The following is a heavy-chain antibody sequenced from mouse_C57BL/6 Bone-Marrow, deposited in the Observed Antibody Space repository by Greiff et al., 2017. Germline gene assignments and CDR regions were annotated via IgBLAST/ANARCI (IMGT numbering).Heavy chain of an antibody. D-gene: IGHD4-1*01. V-gene: IGHV5-4*03. CDR2: ICDGGSYT. CDR1: GFTFSSYA. Sequence: EVKLQESGGGLVKPGGSLKLSCAASGFTFSSYAMSWVRQTPEKRLEWVATICDGGSYTYYPDNVKGRFTISRDNAKNNLYLQMSHLKSEDTAMYYCARGANWDGMDYWGQGTSVTVSS. CDR3: ARGANWDGMDY. J-gene: IGHJ4*01.